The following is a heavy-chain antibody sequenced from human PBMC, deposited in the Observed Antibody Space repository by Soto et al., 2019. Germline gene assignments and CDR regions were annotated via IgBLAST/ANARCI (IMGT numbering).Heavy chain of an antibody. CDR3: ARAERFLEWFNWFDP. V-gene: IGHV3-21*01. D-gene: IGHD3-3*01. CDR1: GFTSSSYS. Sequence: GGSLRLSCAASGFTSSSYSMNWVRQAPGKGLEWVSSISSSSSYIYYADSVKGRFTISRDNAKNSLYLQMNSLRAEDTAVYYCARAERFLEWFNWFDPWGQGTLVTVSS. J-gene: IGHJ5*02. CDR2: ISSSSSYI.